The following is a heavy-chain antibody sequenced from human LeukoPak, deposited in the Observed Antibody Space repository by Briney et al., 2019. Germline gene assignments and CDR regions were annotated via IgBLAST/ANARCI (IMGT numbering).Heavy chain of an antibody. V-gene: IGHV4-30-2*01. CDR2: IYHSGST. D-gene: IGHD3-16*01. J-gene: IGHJ6*02. CDR3: ARGGGAPYYGMDV. Sequence: SWIRQPPGKGLEWIGYIYHSGSTYYNPSLKSRVTISVDRSKNQFSLNLSSVTAADTAVYYCARGGGAPYYGMDVWGRGTTVTVSS.